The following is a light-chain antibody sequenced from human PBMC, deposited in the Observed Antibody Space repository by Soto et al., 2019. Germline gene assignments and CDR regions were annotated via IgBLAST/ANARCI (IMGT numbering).Light chain of an antibody. CDR2: AAS. CDR3: QQVDNFPPT. Sequence: DIQMTQSPSFVSASVGDRVTITCRASQGISRWLVWYQQKPGKAPKVLIYAASDLQTGVPSRFSGNGSGTDFHLTIITLQPEDLASYYCQQVDNFPPTFGQGTKLEIK. CDR1: QGISRW. V-gene: IGKV1-12*01. J-gene: IGKJ2*01.